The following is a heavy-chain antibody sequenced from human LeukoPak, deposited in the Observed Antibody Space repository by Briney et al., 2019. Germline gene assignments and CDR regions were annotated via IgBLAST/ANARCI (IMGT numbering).Heavy chain of an antibody. J-gene: IGHJ4*02. Sequence: GGSLRLSCSASGFTFSNYAMYWVRQAPGKGREYVSAISSNGGSTYYAYSVKGRFTISRDNSNNTLYLQMSSLRAEDTAVYFCVKDLMGGSYFSVDWGQGTLVTVSS. CDR1: GFTFSNYA. D-gene: IGHD1-26*01. CDR3: VKDLMGGSYFSVD. CDR2: ISSNGGST. V-gene: IGHV3-64D*06.